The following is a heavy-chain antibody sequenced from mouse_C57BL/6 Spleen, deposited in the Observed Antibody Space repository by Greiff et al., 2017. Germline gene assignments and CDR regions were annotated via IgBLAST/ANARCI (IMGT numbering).Heavy chain of an antibody. V-gene: IGHV1-80*01. D-gene: IGHD2-5*01. CDR3: ASYYSNYVYAMDY. J-gene: IGHJ4*01. Sequence: VQLQQSGAELVKPGASVKISCKASGYAFSSYWMNWVKQRPGKGLEWIGQIYPGDGDTNYNGKFKGKATLTADKSSSTAYMQLSSLTSEDPAVYFCASYYSNYVYAMDYWGQGTSVTVSS. CDR1: GYAFSSYW. CDR2: IYPGDGDT.